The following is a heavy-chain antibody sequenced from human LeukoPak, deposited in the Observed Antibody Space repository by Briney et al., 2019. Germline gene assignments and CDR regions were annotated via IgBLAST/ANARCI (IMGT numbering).Heavy chain of an antibody. Sequence: GGSLRLSCAASGFIFSDFYMSWVRQAAGKGLEYIAYISPSSHDIIYADSVKGRFTISRDNAKNSLYLQMSSLRAEDTAVYYCTRVEETATTAAIIRKYSYYYYYMDVWGKGNTVTVSS. CDR2: ISPSSHDI. V-gene: IGHV3-11*06. CDR3: TRVEETATTAAIIRKYSYYYYYMDV. D-gene: IGHD4-11*01. CDR1: GFIFSDFY. J-gene: IGHJ6*03.